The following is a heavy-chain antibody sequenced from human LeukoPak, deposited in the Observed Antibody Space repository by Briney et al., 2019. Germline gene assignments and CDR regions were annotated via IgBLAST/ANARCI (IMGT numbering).Heavy chain of an antibody. D-gene: IGHD6-13*01. V-gene: IGHV3-74*01. J-gene: IGHJ5*02. CDR3: ARGYSSSWYFNWFDP. CDR1: GFTFSSYW. Sequence: GGSLRLSCAASGFTFSSYWMHWVRQAPGKGLVWVSRINSDGSSTSYADSVKGRFTISRDNAKNTLYLQMNSLRAEDTAVYYCARGYSSSWYFNWFDPWGQGTLVTVSS. CDR2: INSDGSST.